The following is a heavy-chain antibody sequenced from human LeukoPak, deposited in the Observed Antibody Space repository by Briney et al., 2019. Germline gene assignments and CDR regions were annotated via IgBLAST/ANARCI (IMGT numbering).Heavy chain of an antibody. Sequence: GGSLRLSCAASGFTFDDYAMTWVRQAPGKGLEWVSSSNWNGGNTAYADSVKGRFTISRDNAKNSLYLQMNSLRAEDTAVYYCARDRMKSVATVYFDYWGQGTLVTVSS. J-gene: IGHJ4*02. CDR2: SNWNGGNT. D-gene: IGHD5-12*01. V-gene: IGHV3-20*04. CDR3: ARDRMKSVATVYFDY. CDR1: GFTFDDYA.